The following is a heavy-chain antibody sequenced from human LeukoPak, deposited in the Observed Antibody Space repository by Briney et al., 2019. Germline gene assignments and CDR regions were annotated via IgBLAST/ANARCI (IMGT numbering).Heavy chain of an antibody. CDR3: TRWNDYGDQTDAFDI. V-gene: IGHV3-49*04. CDR1: GFTFSSYS. Sequence: PGGSLRLSCAASGFTFSSYSMNWVRQAPGKGREWVGFIRSKAYGGTTEYAASVKGRFTISRDDSKSIAYLQMNSLKTEDTAVYYCTRWNDYGDQTDAFDIWGQGTMVTVSS. CDR2: IRSKAYGGTT. J-gene: IGHJ3*02. D-gene: IGHD4-17*01.